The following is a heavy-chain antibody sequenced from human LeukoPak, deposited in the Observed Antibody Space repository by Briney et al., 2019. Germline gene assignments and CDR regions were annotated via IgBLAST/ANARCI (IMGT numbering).Heavy chain of an antibody. V-gene: IGHV3-9*01. CDR2: ISWNSGSV. CDR1: GFAFDDYA. CDR3: AKARDTAMVTVFDY. D-gene: IGHD5-18*01. Sequence: GGSLRLSCAASGFAFDDYAMHWVRQAPGKGLEWVSGISWNSGSVGYADSVKGRFTISRDNAKNSLYLQMNSLRAEDTALYYCAKARDTAMVTVFDYWGQGTLVTVSS. J-gene: IGHJ4*02.